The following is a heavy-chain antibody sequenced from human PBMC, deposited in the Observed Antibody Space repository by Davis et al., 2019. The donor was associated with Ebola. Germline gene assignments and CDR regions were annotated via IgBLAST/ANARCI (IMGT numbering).Heavy chain of an antibody. Sequence: SVKVSCKASGGTFITYAITWVRQAPGQGLEWMGGIIPIFGTANYAQKFQGRVTITRDTSASTAYMELSSLRSEDTAVYYCARSYYFDYWGQGTLVTVSS. V-gene: IGHV1-69*05. CDR1: GGTFITYA. CDR2: IIPIFGTA. CDR3: ARSYYFDY. J-gene: IGHJ4*02.